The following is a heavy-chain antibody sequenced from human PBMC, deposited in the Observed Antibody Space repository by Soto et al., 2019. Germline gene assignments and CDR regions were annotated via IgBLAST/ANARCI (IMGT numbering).Heavy chain of an antibody. CDR3: ANHIAIPLSFRGYCYGYEGDLLDF. CDR1: GFTFSGYA. CDR2: ISGSGGST. J-gene: IGHJ4*02. Sequence: GGSLRLSCAASGFTFSGYAMSWVRQAPGKGLEWVSAISGSGGSTYYADSVKGRFTISRDNSKNTLYLQMNSPRAEDTAVYYCANHIAIPLSFRGYCYGYEGDLLDFSARGSLVTVSS. V-gene: IGHV3-23*01. D-gene: IGHD5-18*01.